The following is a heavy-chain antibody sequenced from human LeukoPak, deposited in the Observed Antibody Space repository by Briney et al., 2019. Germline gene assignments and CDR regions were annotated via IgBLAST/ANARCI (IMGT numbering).Heavy chain of an antibody. D-gene: IGHD6-13*01. Sequence: PGGSLRLSCAASGFTFSSPWMHWVRQAPGKGLVWVSRINTDGRSTNYADSVKGRFTISRDNAKNTLYLQMNSLRGEDTAVYYCARVAHISTWYVDYWGQGTLVTVSS. CDR1: GFTFSSPW. CDR3: ARVAHISTWYVDY. J-gene: IGHJ4*02. V-gene: IGHV3-74*01. CDR2: INTDGRST.